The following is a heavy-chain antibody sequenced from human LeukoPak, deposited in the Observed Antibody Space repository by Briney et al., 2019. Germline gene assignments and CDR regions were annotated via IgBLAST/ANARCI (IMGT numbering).Heavy chain of an antibody. CDR1: GFTFTDYW. Sequence: PGGSLRLSCAVYGFTFTDYWMNWVRQAPGKGLEWVASTRQDGGEKYYVDSVKGRFTISRDNAKNSLYLQMSSLRAEDTAVYYCARDGTAPGLYFDLWGQGTLVAVSS. J-gene: IGHJ4*01. V-gene: IGHV3-7*01. D-gene: IGHD6-13*01. CDR3: ARDGTAPGLYFDL. CDR2: TRQDGGEK.